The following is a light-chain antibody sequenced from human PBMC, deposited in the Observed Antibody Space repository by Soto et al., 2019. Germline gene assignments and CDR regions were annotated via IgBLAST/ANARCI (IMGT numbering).Light chain of an antibody. CDR2: SSN. Sequence: SVLTQPPSASGTPGQRVTISCSGGSSNIGSNHVNWYQQLPGTAPKLLIYSSNQRPSGVPDRFSGSRSGTAASLAISGLQSEDETDYYCAAWDDSLNGHVFGTGTKVTVL. CDR1: SSNIGSNH. CDR3: AAWDDSLNGHV. V-gene: IGLV1-44*01. J-gene: IGLJ1*01.